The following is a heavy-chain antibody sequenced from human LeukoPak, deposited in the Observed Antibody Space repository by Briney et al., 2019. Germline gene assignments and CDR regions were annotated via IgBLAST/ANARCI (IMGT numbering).Heavy chain of an antibody. V-gene: IGHV4-38-2*02. Sequence: PSETLSLTCTVSGYSISCGYYWGWIRQAPGKGLEWIGSIYKSGSTYYNPSLKSRDTISVDMSKNQFSLKMSSVTAADTAVYYCARHGSGSYFTPSASKYYFDYWGQGTLVTVSS. D-gene: IGHD3-10*01. CDR1: GYSISCGYY. J-gene: IGHJ4*02. CDR3: ARHGSGSYFTPSASKYYFDY. CDR2: IYKSGST.